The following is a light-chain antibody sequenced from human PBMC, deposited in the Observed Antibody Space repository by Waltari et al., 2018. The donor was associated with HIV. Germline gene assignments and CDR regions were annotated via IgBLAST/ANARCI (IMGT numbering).Light chain of an antibody. CDR3: QQYNNWPPGYT. CDR1: QSISSD. J-gene: IGKJ2*01. CDR2: DAS. Sequence: ETVMTQSPATLFVSPGETATLLCRASQSISSDLAWYQQKPGQAPRLLMYDASTRATCIPARFSCSGSGTEFTLTISSLQSEDFAVYYCQQYNNWPPGYTFGQGTKLQIK. V-gene: IGKV3-15*01.